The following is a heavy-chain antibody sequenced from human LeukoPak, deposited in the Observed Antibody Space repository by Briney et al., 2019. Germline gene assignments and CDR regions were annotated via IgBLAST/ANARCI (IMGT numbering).Heavy chain of an antibody. Sequence: SETLSLTCTVSGGSISSYYWSWIRQPPGKGLEWIGYIYYSGSTNYNPSLKSRVTISVDTSKNQFSLKLGSVTAADTAVYYCARDDYGGYFDYWGQGTLVTVSS. CDR1: GGSISSYY. CDR2: IYYSGST. J-gene: IGHJ4*02. D-gene: IGHD4-23*01. V-gene: IGHV4-59*01. CDR3: ARDDYGGYFDY.